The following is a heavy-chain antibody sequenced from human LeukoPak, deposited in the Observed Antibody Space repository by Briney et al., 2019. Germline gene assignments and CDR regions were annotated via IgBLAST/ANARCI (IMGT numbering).Heavy chain of an antibody. CDR1: GFTVSSNY. Sequence: GGSLRLSCAASGFTVSSNYMSWVRQAPGKGLEWVSVIYSGGSTYYADSVKGRFTISRDNSKNTVYLQINGLRVEDTAVYHCARDRGNDFLDYWGQGTLVTVSS. CDR3: ARDRGNDFLDY. D-gene: IGHD1-1*01. CDR2: IYSGGST. V-gene: IGHV3-53*01. J-gene: IGHJ4*02.